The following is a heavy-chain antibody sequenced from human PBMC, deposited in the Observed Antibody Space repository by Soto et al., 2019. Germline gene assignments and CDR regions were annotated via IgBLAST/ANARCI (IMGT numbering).Heavy chain of an antibody. CDR1: GYTFTSYG. D-gene: IGHD6-19*01. Sequence: EASVKVSCKASGYTFTSYGISWVRQAPGQGLEWMGWISAYNGNTNYAQKLQGRVTMTTDTSTSTAYMELRSLRSDDTAAYYCAREDQSSGWYWFDPWGQGTLVTVSS. CDR2: ISAYNGNT. V-gene: IGHV1-18*01. J-gene: IGHJ5*02. CDR3: AREDQSSGWYWFDP.